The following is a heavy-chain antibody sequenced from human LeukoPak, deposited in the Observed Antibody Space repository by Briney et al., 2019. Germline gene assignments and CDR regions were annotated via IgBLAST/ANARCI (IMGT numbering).Heavy chain of an antibody. D-gene: IGHD3-22*01. CDR3: AKDRRSWNYYDSSGYYLDY. CDR1: GFTFSSYG. V-gene: IGHV3-30*18. J-gene: IGHJ4*02. Sequence: GGSLRLSCAASGFTFSSYGMHWVRQAPGKGLEWVAVISYDGSNKNYADPVKGRFTISRDNSRNTLYLQMNSLRAEDTAAYYCAKDRRSWNYYDSSGYYLDYWGQGTLVTVSS. CDR2: ISYDGSNK.